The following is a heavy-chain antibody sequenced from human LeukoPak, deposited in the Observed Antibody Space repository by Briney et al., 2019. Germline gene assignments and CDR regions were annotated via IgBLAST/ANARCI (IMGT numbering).Heavy chain of an antibody. D-gene: IGHD3-3*01. CDR3: AREYYDFWSGPNWFDP. J-gene: IGHJ5*02. V-gene: IGHV1-24*01. Sequence: ASVKVSCKVSGYTLTELSMHWVRQAPGKGLEWMGGFDPEDGETIYAQKFQGRVTMTEDTSTDTAYMELSSLRSDDTAVYYCAREYYDFWSGPNWFDPWGQGTLVTVSS. CDR1: GYTLTELS. CDR2: FDPEDGET.